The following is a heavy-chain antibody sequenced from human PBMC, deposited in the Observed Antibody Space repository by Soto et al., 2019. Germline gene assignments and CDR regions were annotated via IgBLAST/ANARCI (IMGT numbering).Heavy chain of an antibody. Sequence: SVKVSCKASGGTFSSYAITWVRQAPGQGLEWMGGIIPSFGTANYAQKFQGRVTITADKSTNTAYMEMSSLRPEDTAVYYCARELGYCSSASCYTLLAYNWFDPWRQGTLVTVSS. CDR1: GGTFSSYA. CDR2: IIPSFGTA. V-gene: IGHV1-69*06. CDR3: ARELGYCSSASCYTLLAYNWFDP. J-gene: IGHJ5*02. D-gene: IGHD2-2*02.